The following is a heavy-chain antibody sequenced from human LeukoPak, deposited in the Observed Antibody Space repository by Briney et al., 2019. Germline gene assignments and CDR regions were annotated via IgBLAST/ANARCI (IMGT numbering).Heavy chain of an antibody. Sequence: ASVKVSCKASGGTFSSYAIGWVRQAPGQGLEWMGRIIPILGIANYAQKFQGRVTITADKSTSTAYMELSSLRSEDTAVYYCARDSMVRGVTTYGMDVWGQGTTVTVSS. CDR3: ARDSMVRGVTTYGMDV. J-gene: IGHJ6*02. CDR1: GGTFSSYA. CDR2: IIPILGIA. V-gene: IGHV1-69*04. D-gene: IGHD3-10*01.